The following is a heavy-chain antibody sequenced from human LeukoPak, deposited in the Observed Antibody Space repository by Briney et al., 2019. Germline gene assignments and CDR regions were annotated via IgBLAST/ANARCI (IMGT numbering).Heavy chain of an antibody. D-gene: IGHD6-13*01. V-gene: IGHV1-18*01. CDR2: ISAYNGNT. Sequence: GASVKVSCKASGYTFTSYGISWVRQAPGQGLEWMGWISAYNGNTNYAQKLQGRVTMTTDTSTSTAYMELRSLRSDDTAVYYCARDSLVYSSSWSCMDVWGQGTTVTVSS. CDR3: ARDSLVYSSSWSCMDV. CDR1: GYTFTSYG. J-gene: IGHJ6*02.